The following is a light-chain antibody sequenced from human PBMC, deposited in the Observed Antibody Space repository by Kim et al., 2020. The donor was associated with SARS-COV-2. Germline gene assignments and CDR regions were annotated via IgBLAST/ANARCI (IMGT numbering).Light chain of an antibody. CDR3: KQYNDYPLT. V-gene: IGKV1-5*03. Sequence: ASVVDRVTITCRASQSIGSWLAWYQQKPGKAPELLIYTASSLESGVPSRFGGSGSGTEFTLTISSLQPEDFATYYCKQYNDYPLTFGGGTKVDIK. CDR2: TAS. CDR1: QSIGSW. J-gene: IGKJ4*01.